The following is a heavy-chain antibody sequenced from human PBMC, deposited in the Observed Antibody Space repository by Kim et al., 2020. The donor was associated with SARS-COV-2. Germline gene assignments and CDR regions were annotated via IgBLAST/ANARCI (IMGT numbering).Heavy chain of an antibody. J-gene: IGHJ4*02. Sequence: GGSLRLSCAASGFTFSRYGIHWVRQAPGKGLEWVAVISYDGSNKYYADSVKGRFTISRDKSKNTLYLQMNSLRAEDTAVYYCAKDGEVGGYSYGYFDYWGQGTLVTVSS. V-gene: IGHV3-30*18. CDR2: ISYDGSNK. D-gene: IGHD5-18*01. CDR1: GFTFSRYG. CDR3: AKDGEVGGYSYGYFDY.